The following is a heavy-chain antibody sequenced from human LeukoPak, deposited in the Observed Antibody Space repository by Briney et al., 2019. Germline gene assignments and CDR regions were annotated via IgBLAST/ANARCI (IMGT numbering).Heavy chain of an antibody. CDR3: ARNSVAMHGY. D-gene: IGHD2-21*01. Sequence: SETLSLTCTVSGGSISSYYWSWIRQPPGKRLEWIGYIYYSGSTNYNPSLKSRVTISVDTSKNQFSLKLSSVTAADTAVYYCARNSVAMHGYWGQGTLVTVSS. CDR2: IYYSGST. V-gene: IGHV4-59*08. CDR1: GGSISSYY. J-gene: IGHJ4*02.